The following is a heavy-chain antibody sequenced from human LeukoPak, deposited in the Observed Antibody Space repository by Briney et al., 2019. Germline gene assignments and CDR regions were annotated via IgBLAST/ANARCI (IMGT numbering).Heavy chain of an antibody. CDR3: ARDGERIAAADHFDY. CDR2: ISSSSSYI. D-gene: IGHD6-13*01. V-gene: IGHV3-21*01. J-gene: IGHJ4*02. Sequence: GGSLRLSCAASGFTFSSYSMNWVRQAPGKGLEWVSSISSSSSYIYYADSVKGRFTISRDNSKNTLYLQMNSLRAEDAAVYYCARDGERIAAADHFDYWGQGTLVTVSS. CDR1: GFTFSSYS.